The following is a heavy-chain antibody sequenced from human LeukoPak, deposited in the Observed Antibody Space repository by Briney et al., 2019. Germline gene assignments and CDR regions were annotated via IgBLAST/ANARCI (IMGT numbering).Heavy chain of an antibody. CDR1: GGSISSSSYY. V-gene: IGHV4-39*07. CDR3: ARVDRGYSYGYPYYYYYYMDV. D-gene: IGHD5-18*01. J-gene: IGHJ6*03. Sequence: SETPSLTCTVSGGSISSSSYYWGWIRQPPGKGLEWIGSIYYSGSTYYNPSLKSRVTISVDTSKNQFSLKLSSVTAADTAVYYCARVDRGYSYGYPYYYYYYMDVWGKGTTVTVSS. CDR2: IYYSGST.